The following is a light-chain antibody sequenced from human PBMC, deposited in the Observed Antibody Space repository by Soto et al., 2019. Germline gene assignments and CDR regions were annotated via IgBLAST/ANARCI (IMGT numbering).Light chain of an antibody. V-gene: IGKV1-5*03. CDR2: KAS. CDR1: QSISSW. CDR3: HQYNSYPLT. J-gene: IGKJ4*01. Sequence: DIQMTQSPSTLSASVGDRVTITCRASQSISSWLAWYQQKPGKAPKVLIYKASSLERGVPSRFSGSGSGTEFTLTISSLQPDDFATYYCHQYNSYPLTFGGGTKVEIK.